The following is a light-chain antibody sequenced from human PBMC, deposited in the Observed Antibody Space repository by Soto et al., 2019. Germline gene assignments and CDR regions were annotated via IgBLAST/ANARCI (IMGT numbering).Light chain of an antibody. CDR2: AAS. J-gene: IGKJ1*01. CDR1: QAISSY. CDR3: QQLHTYPWT. Sequence: DLQLTQSPSFLSASVGHRVTITCRASQAISSYLAWYQQKPGEAPKLLIYAASTLQSGVPSRFSGSGSGTEFTLTISSLQPEDFATYYCQQLHTYPWTFGQGTKVEIK. V-gene: IGKV1-9*01.